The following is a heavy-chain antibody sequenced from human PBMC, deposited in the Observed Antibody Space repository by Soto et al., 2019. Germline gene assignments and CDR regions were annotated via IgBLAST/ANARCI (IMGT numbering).Heavy chain of an antibody. V-gene: IGHV3-48*02. CDR3: ATEKDRGYYYYGMDV. CDR2: ISSSSSTI. CDR1: GFTFSSYS. Sequence: GGSLRLSCAASGFTFSSYSMNWVRQAPGKGLEWVSYISSSSSTIYYADSVKGRFTISRDNAKNSLYLQMNSLRDEDTAVYYCATEKDRGYYYYGMDVWGQGTTVTVSS. D-gene: IGHD3-10*01. J-gene: IGHJ6*02.